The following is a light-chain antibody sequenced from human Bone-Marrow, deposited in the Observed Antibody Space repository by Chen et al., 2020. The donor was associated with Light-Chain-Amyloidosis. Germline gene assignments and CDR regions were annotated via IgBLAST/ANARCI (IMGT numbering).Light chain of an antibody. CDR2: RDT. CDR3: QSADSSGSYEVI. CDR1: DLPTKY. J-gene: IGLJ2*01. Sequence: SYELTQPPSVSVSPGQTARITCSGDDLPTKYAYWYQQKPGQAAVLVIHRDTERPSGMSERFSGSSAGTTATLTISGVQAEDEADYHCQSADSSGSYEVICGGGTKLPVL. V-gene: IGLV3-25*03.